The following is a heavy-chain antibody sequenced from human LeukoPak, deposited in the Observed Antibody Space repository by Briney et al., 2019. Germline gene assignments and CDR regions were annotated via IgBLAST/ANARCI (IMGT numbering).Heavy chain of an antibody. CDR3: ARDQGSSGWYGYYFDY. Sequence: GGSLRLSCAASGFTFSSYSMNWVRQAPGKGLEWVSSTSSSSSYIYYADSVKGRFTISRDNAKNSLYLQMNSLRAEDTAVYYCARDQGSSGWYGYYFDYWGQGTLVTVSS. D-gene: IGHD6-19*01. CDR1: GFTFSSYS. CDR2: TSSSSSYI. J-gene: IGHJ4*02. V-gene: IGHV3-21*01.